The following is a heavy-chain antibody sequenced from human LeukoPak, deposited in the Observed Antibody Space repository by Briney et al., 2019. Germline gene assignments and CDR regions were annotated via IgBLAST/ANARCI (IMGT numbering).Heavy chain of an antibody. CDR1: AHTFTGYY. V-gene: IGHV1-2*02. D-gene: IGHD3-3*01. Sequence: GASVKVSCKASAHTFTGYYMHWVRQAPGQGLEWMGWINPNTGATNYAQKFQGRVTMTRDTSISTAYMELSRLRSDDTAVYYCARDLGYDFWSGYHYYYGMDVWGQGTTVTVSS. CDR2: INPNTGAT. CDR3: ARDLGYDFWSGYHYYYGMDV. J-gene: IGHJ6*02.